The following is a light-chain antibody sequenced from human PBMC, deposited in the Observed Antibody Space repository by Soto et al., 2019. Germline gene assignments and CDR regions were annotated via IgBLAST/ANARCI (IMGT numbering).Light chain of an antibody. CDR1: QPINIY. CDR2: AAS. V-gene: IGKV1-39*01. Sequence: DIQMTQSPSSLSASVGDRVTITCRTSQPINIYLNWYQHKPGKAPKLLIYAASSLQSGVPSRFSGSGSGVDFTLTISSLQPEDFATYYCHQSYSAPTFGGGTKVEIK. J-gene: IGKJ4*01. CDR3: HQSYSAPT.